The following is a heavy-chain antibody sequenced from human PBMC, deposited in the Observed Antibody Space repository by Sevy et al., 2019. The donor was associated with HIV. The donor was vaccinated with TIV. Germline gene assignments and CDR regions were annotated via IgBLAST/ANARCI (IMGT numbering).Heavy chain of an antibody. Sequence: ASVKVSCRASGYTFTSNGIAWVRQAPGQGLEWMGWINTNNGNANYAQKYQGRVTMTTDTSTSTGYMELRSLRSDDTATYYCARDRGYCSGGSCYIQQWGQGTLVTVSS. CDR3: ARDRGYCSGGSCYIQQ. D-gene: IGHD2-15*01. CDR1: GYTFTSNG. J-gene: IGHJ1*01. V-gene: IGHV1-18*01. CDR2: INTNNGNA.